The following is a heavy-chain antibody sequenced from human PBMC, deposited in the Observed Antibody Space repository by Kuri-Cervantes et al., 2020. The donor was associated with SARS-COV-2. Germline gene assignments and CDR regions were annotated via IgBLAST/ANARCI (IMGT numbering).Heavy chain of an antibody. V-gene: IGHV3-7*01. J-gene: IGHJ4*02. Sequence: GGSLRLSCAASGFTFSSYWMSWVRQAPGKGLEWVANIDQDGSEQYYVDSVKGRSTISRDNSKNTLYLQMNSLRAEDTAVYYCAKGWGSGGADYWGQGTLVTVSS. D-gene: IGHD3-16*01. CDR1: GFTFSSYW. CDR2: IDQDGSEQ. CDR3: AKGWGSGGADY.